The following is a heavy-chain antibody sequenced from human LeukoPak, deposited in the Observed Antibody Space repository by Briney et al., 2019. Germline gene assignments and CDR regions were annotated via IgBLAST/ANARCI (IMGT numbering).Heavy chain of an antibody. CDR1: GFPFNKYS. Sequence: GGSLRLSCAASGFPFNKYSMTSVRQAPGKGLEWVSSISSSSRDIFYAESLKGRFTISRDNAKNSLYLHMNSLRAEDTAVYYCARDYLGIGDFWSGYAAHWGQGTLVTVSS. J-gene: IGHJ4*02. D-gene: IGHD3-3*01. V-gene: IGHV3-21*01. CDR3: ARDYLGIGDFWSGYAAH. CDR2: ISSSSRDI.